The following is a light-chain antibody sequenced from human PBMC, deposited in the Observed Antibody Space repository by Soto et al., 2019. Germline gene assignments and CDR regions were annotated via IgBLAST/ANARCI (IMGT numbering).Light chain of an antibody. CDR1: SSNIGAGYD. CDR3: QSYDSSLSGAV. Sequence: QAVVTQPPSVSGAPGQRVTISCTGSSSNIGAGYDVPWYQQLPGTAPKLLIYGNSNRPSGVPDRFSGSKSGTSASLAITGLQAEDEADYYCQSYDSSLSGAVFGGGTQLTVL. V-gene: IGLV1-40*01. J-gene: IGLJ7*01. CDR2: GNS.